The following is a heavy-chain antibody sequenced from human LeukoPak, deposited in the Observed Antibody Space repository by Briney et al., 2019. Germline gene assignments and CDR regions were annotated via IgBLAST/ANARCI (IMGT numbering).Heavy chain of an antibody. Sequence: ASVKVSCTASGYTFTSYGISWVRQAPGQGLEWMGWISAYNGNTNYAQKLQGRVTMTTDTSTSTAYMELRSLRSDDTAVDYCARVVAARPGRYSDYWGQGTLVTVSS. CDR3: ARVVAARPGRYSDY. J-gene: IGHJ4*02. V-gene: IGHV1-18*01. D-gene: IGHD6-6*01. CDR2: ISAYNGNT. CDR1: GYTFTSYG.